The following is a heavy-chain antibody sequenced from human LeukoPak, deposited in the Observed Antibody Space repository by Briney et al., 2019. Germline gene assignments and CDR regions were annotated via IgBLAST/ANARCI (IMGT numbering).Heavy chain of an antibody. D-gene: IGHD2-21*01. CDR2: ISVSGNT. CDR3: AKAPVTTCSGAYCYPFDY. V-gene: IGHV3-23*01. Sequence: PGGSLRLSCAASGFTLSSYAMSWVRQAPGKGLEWVSAISVSGNTYHADSVKGRFTISRDSSKNTLYLQMNRLRAEDAAVYYCAKAPVTTCSGAYCYPFDYWGQGTLSPSPQ. J-gene: IGHJ4*02. CDR1: GFTLSSYA.